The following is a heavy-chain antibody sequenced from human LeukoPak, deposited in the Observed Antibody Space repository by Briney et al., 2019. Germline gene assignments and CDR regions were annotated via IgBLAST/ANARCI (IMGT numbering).Heavy chain of an antibody. Sequence: GGSLRLSCAASGFTLSSYSMSWVRQAPGKGLEWVGRIKSKTDGGTTDYAAPVKGRFTISRDDSKNTLYLQMNSLKTEDTAVYYCTGRIAAAGKGIDYWGQGTLVTVSS. CDR3: TGRIAAAGKGIDY. D-gene: IGHD6-13*01. V-gene: IGHV3-15*01. CDR1: GFTLSSYS. J-gene: IGHJ4*02. CDR2: IKSKTDGGTT.